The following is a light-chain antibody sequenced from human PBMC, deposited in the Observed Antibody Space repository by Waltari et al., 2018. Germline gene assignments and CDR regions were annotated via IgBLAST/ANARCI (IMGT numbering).Light chain of an antibody. J-gene: IGKJ1*01. V-gene: IGKV3-20*01. CDR2: GAS. CDR1: QSVSRA. Sequence: IALPQSPGSLSSSPGQRVTLSCRASQSVSRALAWYQQKPGQAPRLLIFGASNRATGIPDRFSGSGSETDFSLTISRLEPEDFAVYYCQHYVRLPATFGRGTKVEIK. CDR3: QHYVRLPAT.